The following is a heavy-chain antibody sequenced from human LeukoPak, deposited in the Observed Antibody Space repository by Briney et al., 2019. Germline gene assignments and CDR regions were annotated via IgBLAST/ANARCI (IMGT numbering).Heavy chain of an antibody. J-gene: IGHJ4*02. CDR3: ASLCSSTSCSRGYFDY. CDR2: IKQDGSEN. V-gene: IGHV3-7*01. CDR1: GFTSGSYW. D-gene: IGHD2-2*01. Sequence: GGSLRLSCAASGFTSGSYWMSWVRQAPGKGLEWVANIKQDGSENYYVDSVKGRFTVSRDNAKNSLYLQMNSLRAEDTAVYYCASLCSSTSCSRGYFDYWGQGTLVTVSS.